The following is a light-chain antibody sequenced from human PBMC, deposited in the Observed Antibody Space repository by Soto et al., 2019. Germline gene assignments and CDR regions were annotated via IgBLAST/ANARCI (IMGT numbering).Light chain of an antibody. J-gene: IGLJ1*01. CDR1: SSNIGAGYD. CDR2: DNT. Sequence: QSVLTQPPSVSGAPGQRGTISCTGSSSNIGAGYDVHWYQQLPGAAPKLLIYDNTNRPSGVPDRFSGSKSGTSASPAITGLQSEDEADYYCQSYDNSLSGYVFGTGTKVTVL. V-gene: IGLV1-40*01. CDR3: QSYDNSLSGYV.